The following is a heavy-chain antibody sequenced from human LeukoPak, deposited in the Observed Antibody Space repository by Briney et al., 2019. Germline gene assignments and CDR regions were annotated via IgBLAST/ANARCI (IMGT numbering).Heavy chain of an antibody. D-gene: IGHD5-18*01. CDR3: AKDKVDTAMAANWFDP. V-gene: IGHV3-30*02. CDR1: GFTFSSYG. Sequence: PGGSLRLSCAASGFTFSSYGMHWVRQAPGKGLGWVAFIRYDGSNKYYADSVKGRFTISRDNSKNTLYLQMNSLRAEDTAVYYCAKDKVDTAMAANWFDPWGQGTLVTVSS. CDR2: IRYDGSNK. J-gene: IGHJ5*02.